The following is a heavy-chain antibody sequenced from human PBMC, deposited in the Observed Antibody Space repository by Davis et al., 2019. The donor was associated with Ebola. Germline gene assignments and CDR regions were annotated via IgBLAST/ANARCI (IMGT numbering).Heavy chain of an antibody. CDR3: ARTCSGGRCYYYYGMDV. CDR1: GFTVSSNY. V-gene: IGHV3-53*01. CDR2: IYSGGST. D-gene: IGHD2-15*01. J-gene: IGHJ6*02. Sequence: GESLKISCAASGFTVSSNYMSWVRQAPGKGLGWVSVIYSGGSTYYADSVKGRFTISRDNSKNTLYLQMNSLRAEDTAVYYCARTCSGGRCYYYYGMDVWGQGTTVTVSS.